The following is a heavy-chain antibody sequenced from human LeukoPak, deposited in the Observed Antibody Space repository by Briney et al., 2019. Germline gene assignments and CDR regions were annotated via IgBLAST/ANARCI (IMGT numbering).Heavy chain of an antibody. CDR1: GDSISSGDYY. CDR3: ARTSSSGPVGGYYFDY. CDR2: ISSSGST. D-gene: IGHD6-19*01. V-gene: IGHV4-61*02. Sequence: SETLSLTCTVSGDSISSGDYYWSWIRQPAGKGLEWIGRISSSGSTNYNPSLKSRVTISVDTSKNQFSLKLSSVTAADTAVYYCARTSSSGPVGGYYFDYWGQGTLVTVSS. J-gene: IGHJ4*02.